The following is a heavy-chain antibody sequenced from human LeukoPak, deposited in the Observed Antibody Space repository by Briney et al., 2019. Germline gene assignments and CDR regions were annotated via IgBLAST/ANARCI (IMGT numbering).Heavy chain of an antibody. V-gene: IGHV1-69*13. Sequence: SVKVSCKASGGTFSSYAISWVRQAPGQGLEWMGGIIPIFGTANYAQKFRGRVTITADESTSTAYMELSSLRSEDTAVYYCARDNIVVVPAAPGHYYYGMDVWGQGTTVTVSS. CDR1: GGTFSSYA. D-gene: IGHD2-2*01. CDR3: ARDNIVVVPAAPGHYYYGMDV. J-gene: IGHJ6*02. CDR2: IIPIFGTA.